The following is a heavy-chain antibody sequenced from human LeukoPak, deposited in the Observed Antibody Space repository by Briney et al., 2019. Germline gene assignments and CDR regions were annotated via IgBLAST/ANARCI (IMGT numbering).Heavy chain of an antibody. Sequence: ASVKVSCKASGYTFTSYDINWVRQATGQGLEWMGWMNPNSGNTGYAQKFQGRVTMTRNTSISTAYMELSSLRSEDTAVYYCAVYCSSTSCTGEYDAFDIWGQGTMVTVSS. V-gene: IGHV1-8*01. CDR1: GYTFTSYD. CDR3: AVYCSSTSCTGEYDAFDI. J-gene: IGHJ3*02. CDR2: MNPNSGNT. D-gene: IGHD2-2*01.